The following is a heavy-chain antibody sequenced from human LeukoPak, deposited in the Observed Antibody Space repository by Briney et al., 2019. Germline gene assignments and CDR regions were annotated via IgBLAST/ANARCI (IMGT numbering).Heavy chain of an antibody. CDR3: ARFSRWLPFEF. Sequence: SETLSLTCAVSGASISDSYWSWIRQSPEKGLEWIGHIFHDGVTDYNPSLKSRVTILGDTSKNQFSLRLTSVTAADTAVYYCARFSRWLPFEFWGQGTLVTVSS. CDR1: GASISDSY. CDR2: IFHDGVT. D-gene: IGHD5-12*01. J-gene: IGHJ4*02. V-gene: IGHV4-59*01.